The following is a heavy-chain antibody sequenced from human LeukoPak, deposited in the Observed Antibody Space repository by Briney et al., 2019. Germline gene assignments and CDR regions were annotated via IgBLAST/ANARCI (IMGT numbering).Heavy chain of an antibody. CDR1: GYTYSSHS. J-gene: IGHJ4*02. V-gene: IGHV1-18*01. Sequence: ASVKVSCKTSGYTYSSHSMNWVRQAPRQGPEWLGWISPYNGNTKYAQKIQGRATMTTDIPTSTAYLELRSLRSDDTAVYYCARGEYDLLGDYWGQGTLVTVSS. D-gene: IGHD3-10*01. CDR3: ARGEYDLLGDY. CDR2: ISPYNGNT.